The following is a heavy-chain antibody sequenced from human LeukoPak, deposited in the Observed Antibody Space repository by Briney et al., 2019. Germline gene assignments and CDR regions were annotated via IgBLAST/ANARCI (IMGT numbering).Heavy chain of an antibody. J-gene: IGHJ5*02. Sequence: SGPTLVNPTQTLTVTCTFSGFSLSTSGLGVGWIRQPPGKVLGWLAVIYWDDDKRYSPSLKSRLTITKDTSKNQVVLTMTNMDPVDTATYSCALSPDIAAAGIMSWFDPWGQGTLVTVSS. V-gene: IGHV2-5*02. CDR2: IYWDDDK. CDR3: ALSPDIAAAGIMSWFDP. D-gene: IGHD6-13*01. CDR1: GFSLSTSGLG.